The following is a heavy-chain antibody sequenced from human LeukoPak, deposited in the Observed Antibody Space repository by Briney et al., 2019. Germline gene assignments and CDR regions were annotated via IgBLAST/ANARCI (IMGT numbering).Heavy chain of an antibody. J-gene: IGHJ6*02. V-gene: IGHV1-18*01. CDR3: AGDPKYYDFWSGTYGDYYYGMDV. Sequence: GASVKVSCKASGYTFTSYGISWVRQAPGQGLEWMGWISAYNGNTNYAQKLQGRVTMTTDTSTSTAYMELRSLRPDDTAVYYCAGDPKYYDFWSGTYGDYYYGMDVWGQGTTVTVSS. CDR1: GYTFTSYG. CDR2: ISAYNGNT. D-gene: IGHD3-3*01.